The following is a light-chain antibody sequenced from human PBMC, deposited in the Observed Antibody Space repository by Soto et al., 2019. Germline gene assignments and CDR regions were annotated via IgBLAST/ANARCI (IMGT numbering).Light chain of an antibody. CDR2: DVS. V-gene: IGLV2-14*01. CDR1: SSDVGDNY. Sequence: QSVLTQPASVSGSPGQSITISCTGTSSDVGDNYVSWYQQHPGKAPKLMIYDVSSRPSGVSNRFSASKSGNTASLTISGLPAEDESDYYCSSYTGSSTLVVFGGGTQLTVL. CDR3: SSYTGSSTLVV. J-gene: IGLJ2*01.